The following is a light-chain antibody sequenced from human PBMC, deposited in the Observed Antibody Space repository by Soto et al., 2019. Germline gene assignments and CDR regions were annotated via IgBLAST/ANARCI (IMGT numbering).Light chain of an antibody. CDR1: SSDVGVYNY. CDR3: SSFAGNNNLV. CDR2: EVS. J-gene: IGLJ2*01. Sequence: QSVLTQPPSASGSPGQSVTIYCTGTSSDVGVYNYVSWYQQHPGKAPKLMIYEVSKRPSGVPDRFSGSKSGNTASLTVSGLQAEDEADYYCSSFAGNNNLVFGGGTKLTVL. V-gene: IGLV2-8*01.